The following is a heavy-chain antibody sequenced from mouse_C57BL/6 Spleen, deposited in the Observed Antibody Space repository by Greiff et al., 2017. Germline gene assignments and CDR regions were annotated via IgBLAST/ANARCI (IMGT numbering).Heavy chain of an antibody. J-gene: IGHJ4*01. CDR1: GYTFTSYW. V-gene: IGHV1-53*01. CDR2: INPSNGGT. CDR3: ARDSNYLYDAMDY. D-gene: IGHD2-5*01. Sequence: VQLQQSGTELVKPGASVKLSCKASGYTFTSYWMHWVKQRPGQGLEWIGNINPSNGGTNYNEKFKSKATLTVDKSSSTAYMQLSSLTSEDSAVYYCARDSNYLYDAMDYWGQGTSVTVSS.